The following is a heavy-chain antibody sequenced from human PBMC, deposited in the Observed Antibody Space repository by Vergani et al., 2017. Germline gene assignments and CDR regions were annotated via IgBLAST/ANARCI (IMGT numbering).Heavy chain of an antibody. V-gene: IGHV1-46*01. CDR3: ARGLYCSGGSCYFAYYYYGMDV. CDR2: INPSGGST. CDR1: GGTFSSYT. Sequence: QVQLVQSGAEVKKPGASVKVSCKASGGTFSSYTISWVRQAPGQGLEWMGIINPSGGSTSYAQKFQGRVTMTRDTSTSTVYMELSSLRSEDTAVYYCARGLYCSGGSCYFAYYYYGMDVWGQGTTVTVSS. D-gene: IGHD2-15*01. J-gene: IGHJ6*02.